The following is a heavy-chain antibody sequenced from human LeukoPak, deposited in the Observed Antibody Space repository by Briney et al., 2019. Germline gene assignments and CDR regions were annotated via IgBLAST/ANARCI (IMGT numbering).Heavy chain of an antibody. Sequence: SETLSLTCAVYGGSFSGYYWSWIRQPPGKGLEWIGEINHSGSTNYNPSLKSRVTISVDTSKNQFSLKLSSVTAADTAVYYCAGGRATSYGRDAGAKGPTVPVS. V-gene: IGHV4-34*01. CDR1: GGSFSGYY. CDR2: INHSGST. CDR3: AGGRATSYGRDA. J-gene: IGHJ6*04.